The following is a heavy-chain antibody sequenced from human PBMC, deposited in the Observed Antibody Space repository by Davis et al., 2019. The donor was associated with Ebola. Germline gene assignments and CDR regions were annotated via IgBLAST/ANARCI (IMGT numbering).Heavy chain of an antibody. J-gene: IGHJ3*02. CDR2: IDHSEST. CDR1: GESLCRYY. CDR3: ARGCRSLGKDAFDI. D-gene: IGHD7-27*01. V-gene: IGHV4-34*01. Sequence: SEPLSLPCSLYGESLCRYYCCWLRQPPAKGLEWIGEIDHSESTNYNPSLKSRVTIYVDTPKNQFSLKLSSVTAADTAVYYCARGCRSLGKDAFDIWGQGTMVTVSS.